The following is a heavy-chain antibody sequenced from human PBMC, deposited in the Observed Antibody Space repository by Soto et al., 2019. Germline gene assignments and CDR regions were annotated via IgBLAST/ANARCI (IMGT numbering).Heavy chain of an antibody. CDR3: ARGAFCGGAPGCRDMDV. CDR2: ISAYNGNT. Sequence: ASVKVSCKSSGYTFISHSITWVRQAPGQGLEWMGRISAYNGNTNYAQKLQGRVTMSTDASTNTAYMELRSLRSDDTAVYYCARGAFCGGAPGCRDMDVWGQGTTITVSS. J-gene: IGHJ6*02. CDR1: GYTFISHS. D-gene: IGHD2-21*01. V-gene: IGHV1-18*01.